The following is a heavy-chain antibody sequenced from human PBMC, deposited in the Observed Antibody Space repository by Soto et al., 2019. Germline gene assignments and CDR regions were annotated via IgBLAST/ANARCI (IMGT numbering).Heavy chain of an antibody. V-gene: IGHV6-1*01. CDR3: ARGQAYDYVWGTIIPAAFDI. CDR2: TYYRSKWYN. D-gene: IGHD3-16*01. CDR1: GDSVSSNSAA. J-gene: IGHJ3*02. Sequence: PSQTLSLTCAISGDSVSSNSAAWNWIRQPPSRGLEWLGRTYYRSKWYNDYAVSVKSRITINPDTSKNQFSLQLNSVTPEDTAVYYCARGQAYDYVWGTIIPAAFDIWGQGTMVTVSS.